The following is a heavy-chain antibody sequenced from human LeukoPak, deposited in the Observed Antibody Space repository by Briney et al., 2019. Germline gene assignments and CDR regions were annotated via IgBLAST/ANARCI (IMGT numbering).Heavy chain of an antibody. J-gene: IGHJ6*03. Sequence: SETLSLTCTVSGGSIISNYWSWIRQSAGTGLEWIGRIYGSGITDYNPSLKSRVTMSLDTSRKQFSLRLTSVTAADTAAYYCARLKFYDSTGYSPGYYMDVWGKGTTVSVFS. V-gene: IGHV4-4*07. CDR1: GGSIISNY. D-gene: IGHD3-22*01. CDR2: IYGSGIT. CDR3: ARLKFYDSTGYSPGYYMDV.